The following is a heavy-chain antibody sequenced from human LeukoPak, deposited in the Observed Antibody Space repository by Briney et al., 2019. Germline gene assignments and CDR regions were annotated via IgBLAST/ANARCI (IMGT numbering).Heavy chain of an antibody. Sequence: ASVKVSCKASGYTFTSYDINWVRQATGQGLEWMGWMNPNSGNTCYAQKFQGRVTMTRNTSISTAYMELSSLRSEDTAVYYCARGSELLFVEATIDYWGQGTLVTVSS. CDR1: GYTFTSYD. CDR2: MNPNSGNT. V-gene: IGHV1-8*01. CDR3: ARGSELLFVEATIDY. D-gene: IGHD2-2*01. J-gene: IGHJ4*02.